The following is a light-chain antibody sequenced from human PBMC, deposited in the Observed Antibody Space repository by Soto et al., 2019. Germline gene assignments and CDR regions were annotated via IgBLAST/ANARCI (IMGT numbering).Light chain of an antibody. V-gene: IGKV3-15*01. CDR3: QQYNNWPPT. J-gene: IGKJ5*01. Sequence: EIVMTQSPATLSVSLGERATLSRRASQSVRSTLAWYQQKPGQAPRLLIYDASTRAPGIPARFTGSGSGTGLSLTISSLQSDDFAVYHCQQYNNWPPTFGHGTRLEI. CDR1: QSVRST. CDR2: DAS.